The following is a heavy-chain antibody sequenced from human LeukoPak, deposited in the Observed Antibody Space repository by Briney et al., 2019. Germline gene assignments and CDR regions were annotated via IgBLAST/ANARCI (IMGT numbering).Heavy chain of an antibody. J-gene: IGHJ4*02. CDR1: GGSISSYY. CDR3: ARADHYYGSGSYDY. CDR2: IYYSGST. V-gene: IGHV4-59*01. Sequence: SEALSLTCTVSGGSISSYYWSWIRQPPGKGLEWIGYIYYSGSTNYNPSLKSRVTISVDTSKNQFSLKLSSVTAADTAVYYCARADHYYGSGSYDYWGQGTLVTVSS. D-gene: IGHD3-10*01.